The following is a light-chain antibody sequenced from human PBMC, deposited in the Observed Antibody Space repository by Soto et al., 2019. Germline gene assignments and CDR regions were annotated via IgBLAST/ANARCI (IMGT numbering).Light chain of an antibody. CDR1: SSNIGADYD. V-gene: IGLV1-40*01. J-gene: IGLJ3*02. CDR2: GNS. CDR3: QSYDSSLSAVA. Sequence: QSVLTQPPSASGAPGQRVTISCTGSSSNIGADYDVHWYQQLPGTAPKLLIYGNSNRPSGVPDRFSGSKSGTSASLAITGLQAEDEADYYCQSYDSSLSAVAFGGGTKLTVL.